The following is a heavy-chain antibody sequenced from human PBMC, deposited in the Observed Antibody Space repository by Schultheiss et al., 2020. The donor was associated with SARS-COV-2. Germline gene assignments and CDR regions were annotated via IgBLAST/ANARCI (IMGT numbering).Heavy chain of an antibody. Sequence: GESLKFSCKGSGYSFTSYWIGWVRQMPGKGLEWMGNIWPDDSDTRYSPSFQGQVTISSDKSINTAYLQWSSLKVSDTAMYYCARHPRGYCDDTSCRFNWFDPWGQGTLVTVSS. CDR3: ARHPRGYCDDTSCRFNWFDP. CDR1: GYSFTSYW. D-gene: IGHD2-2*01. V-gene: IGHV5-51*01. J-gene: IGHJ5*02. CDR2: IWPDDSDT.